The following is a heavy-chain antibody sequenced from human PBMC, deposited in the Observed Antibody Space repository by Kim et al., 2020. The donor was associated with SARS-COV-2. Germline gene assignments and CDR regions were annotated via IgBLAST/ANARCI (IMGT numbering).Heavy chain of an antibody. CDR3: VKDGGYDFHNPFDI. D-gene: IGHD5-12*01. V-gene: IGHV3-9*01. Sequence: YADSVQGRFTITRDNAKNYLYLQMNSLRAEDTGLYYCVKDGGYDFHNPFDIWGQGTRVTVSS. J-gene: IGHJ3*02.